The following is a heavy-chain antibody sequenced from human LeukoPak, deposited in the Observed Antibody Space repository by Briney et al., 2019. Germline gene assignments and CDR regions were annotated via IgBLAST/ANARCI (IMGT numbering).Heavy chain of an antibody. CDR2: ISAYNGNT. Sequence: ASVKVSCKASGYTFTSYGISWVRQAPGQGLEWMGWISAYNGNTNYAQKLQGRVTMTTDTSTSTAYMELMSLRSDDTAVYYCARDRRVPAAINGMDVWGQGTTVTVSS. CDR1: GYTFTSYG. CDR3: ARDRRVPAAINGMDV. J-gene: IGHJ6*02. D-gene: IGHD2-2*02. V-gene: IGHV1-18*01.